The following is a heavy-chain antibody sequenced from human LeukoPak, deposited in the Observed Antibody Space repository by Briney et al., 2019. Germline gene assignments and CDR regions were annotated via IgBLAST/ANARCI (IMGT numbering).Heavy chain of an antibody. CDR1: GGSISSGDYY. CDR2: IYYSGST. V-gene: IGHV4-30-4*08. Sequence: SQTLSLTCTVSGGSISSGDYYWSWIRQPPGKGLEWLGYIYYSGSTYYNPSLKSRVTISVDTSKNQYSLKLSSVTGADTAVYYCAGNLVATSSIDYWGQGTLVTVSS. D-gene: IGHD5-12*01. J-gene: IGHJ4*02. CDR3: AGNLVATSSIDY.